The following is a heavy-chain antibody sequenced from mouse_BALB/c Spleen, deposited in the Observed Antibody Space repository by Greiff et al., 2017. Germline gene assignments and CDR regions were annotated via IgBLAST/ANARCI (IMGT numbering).Heavy chain of an antibody. CDR1: GFTFSSFG. CDR2: ISSGSSTI. D-gene: IGHD2-1*01. Sequence: EVMLVESGGGLVQPGGSRKLSCAASGFTFSSFGMHWVRQAPEKGLEWVAYISSGSSTIYYADTVKGRFTISRDNPKNTLFLQMTSLRSEDTAMYYCASDYYGIAWFAYWGQGTLVTVSA. V-gene: IGHV5-17*02. J-gene: IGHJ3*01. CDR3: ASDYYGIAWFAY.